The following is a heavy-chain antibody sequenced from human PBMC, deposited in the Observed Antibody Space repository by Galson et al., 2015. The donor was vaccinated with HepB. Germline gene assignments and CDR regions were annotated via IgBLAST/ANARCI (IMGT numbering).Heavy chain of an antibody. D-gene: IGHD2-15*01. Sequence: SLRLSCAASGFTFNTFSMNWVRQAPGKGLEWVSYISSNSRSINYADSVKGRFTISRDNAKNSLYLQMNSLRDEDTAVYYCVRDEDIVVMVLATDDYYYGMDVWGQGTTVTVSS. CDR2: ISSNSRSI. CDR3: VRDEDIVVMVLATDDYYYGMDV. J-gene: IGHJ6*02. V-gene: IGHV3-48*02. CDR1: GFTFNTFS.